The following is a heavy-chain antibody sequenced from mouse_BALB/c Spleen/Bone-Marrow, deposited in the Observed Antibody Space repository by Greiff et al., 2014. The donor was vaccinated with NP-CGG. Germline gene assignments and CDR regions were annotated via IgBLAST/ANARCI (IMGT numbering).Heavy chain of an antibody. Sequence: QVQLQQSGAELVKPGASVKLSCKSSGYTFTSYYMYWVKQRPGQGLVWIGGINPSNGGTNFNEKFKSKATLTVDKSSSTAYMQLSSLTSEDSAVYYCTREGTFFAYWGQGTLVTVSA. CDR1: GYTFTSYY. CDR2: INPSNGGT. V-gene: IGHV1S81*02. D-gene: IGHD3-3*01. CDR3: TREGTFFAY. J-gene: IGHJ3*01.